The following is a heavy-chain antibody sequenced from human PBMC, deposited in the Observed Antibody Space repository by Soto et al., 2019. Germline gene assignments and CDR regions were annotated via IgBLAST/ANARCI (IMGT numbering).Heavy chain of an antibody. CDR2: IYYSGST. CDR3: ARHFVSGTNGVWGSREGIDY. D-gene: IGHD2-8*01. Sequence: PSETLSLTCTVSGGSISSYYWSWIRQPPGKGLEWIGYIYYSGSTNYNPSLKSRVTISVDTSKNQFSLKLSSVTAADTAVYYCARHFVSGTNGVWGSREGIDYWGQGTLVTVSS. CDR1: GGSISSYY. J-gene: IGHJ4*02. V-gene: IGHV4-59*08.